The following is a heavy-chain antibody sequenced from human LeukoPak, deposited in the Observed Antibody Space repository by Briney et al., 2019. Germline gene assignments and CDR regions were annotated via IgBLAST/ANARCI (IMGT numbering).Heavy chain of an antibody. D-gene: IGHD6-13*01. Sequence: GGSLRLSCAASEFTFSSYGMHWVRQAPGKGLEWVAVISYDGSNKYYADSVKGRFTISRDNSKNTLYLQMNSLRAEDTAVYYCARDRWLAAAGTSDYYYYMDVWGKGTTVTVSS. CDR3: ARDRWLAAAGTSDYYYYMDV. CDR1: EFTFSSYG. J-gene: IGHJ6*03. CDR2: ISYDGSNK. V-gene: IGHV3-30*03.